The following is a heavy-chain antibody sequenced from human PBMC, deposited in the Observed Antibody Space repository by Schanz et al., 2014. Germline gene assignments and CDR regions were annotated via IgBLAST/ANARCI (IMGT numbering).Heavy chain of an antibody. CDR2: VSSDGNND. V-gene: IGHV3-30*03. Sequence: VQLVESGGGLVQPGGSLRLSCTASGFTFSTHAMHWVRQAPGKGLEWVALVSSDGNNDYYTDSVKGRFTISRDNSKNTLYLQMNSLRPEDTAVYYCARDRRNADLDYWGQGTLXTVSS. CDR1: GFTFSTHA. CDR3: ARDRRNADLDY. D-gene: IGHD1-1*01. J-gene: IGHJ4*02.